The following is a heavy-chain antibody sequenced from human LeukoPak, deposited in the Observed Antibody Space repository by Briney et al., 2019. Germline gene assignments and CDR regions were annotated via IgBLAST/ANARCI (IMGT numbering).Heavy chain of an antibody. J-gene: IGHJ4*02. Sequence: GGSLRLSCAASGFTFSSYGMHWVRQAPGKGLEWVAVISYDGSNKYYADSVKGRFTISRDNPKNTLYMQMNSLRVEDTAIYYCARGGDCSSITCPFGYWGQGTLVAVSS. D-gene: IGHD2-2*01. CDR2: ISYDGSNK. CDR3: ARGGDCSSITCPFGY. CDR1: GFTFSSYG. V-gene: IGHV3-30*03.